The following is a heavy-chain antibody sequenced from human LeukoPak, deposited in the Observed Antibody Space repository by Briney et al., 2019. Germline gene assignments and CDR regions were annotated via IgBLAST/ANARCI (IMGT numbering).Heavy chain of an antibody. D-gene: IGHD3-9*01. CDR2: ISSSSSHI. V-gene: IGHV3-21*01. Sequence: GGSLRLSCAASGFTFSSYAMSWVRQAPGRGLEWVSSISSSSSHIYYADSVKGRFTISRDNAKNSLYLQMNSLRAEDTAVYYCARDAIPYYDILTGYYAFDIWGQGTMVTVSS. CDR3: ARDAIPYYDILTGYYAFDI. J-gene: IGHJ3*02. CDR1: GFTFSSYA.